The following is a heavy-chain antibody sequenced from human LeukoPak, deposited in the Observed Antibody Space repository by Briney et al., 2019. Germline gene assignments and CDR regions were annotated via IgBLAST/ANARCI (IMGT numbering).Heavy chain of an antibody. CDR2: ISGSGGST. J-gene: IGHJ4*02. CDR1: GFTFSSYV. CDR3: AKDCSGGSCYFD. D-gene: IGHD2-15*01. V-gene: IGHV3-23*01. Sequence: GGSLRLSCAASGFTFSSYVMSWVRQAPGKGLEWVSGISGSGGSTYYADSVKGRFTISRDNSKNTLYLQMNSLRAEDTAVYYCAKDCSGGSCYFDWGQGTLVTVSS.